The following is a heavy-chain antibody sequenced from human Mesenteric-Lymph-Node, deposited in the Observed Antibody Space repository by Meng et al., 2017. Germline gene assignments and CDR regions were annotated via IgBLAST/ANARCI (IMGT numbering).Heavy chain of an antibody. Sequence: QVQLVESGGGVVQPGRSLRLSCAASGFTFSSNGMHWVRQAPGKRLECVAVIWNDGSNKYYADSVKGRFTISRDNSKNTLYLQMNSLRAEDTAVYYCARDLRNFDYWGQGTLVTVSS. CDR1: GFTFSSNG. CDR3: ARDLRNFDY. J-gene: IGHJ4*02. CDR2: IWNDGSNK. V-gene: IGHV3-33*01.